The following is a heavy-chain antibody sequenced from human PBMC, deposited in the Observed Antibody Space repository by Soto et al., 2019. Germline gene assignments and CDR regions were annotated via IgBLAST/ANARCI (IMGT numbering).Heavy chain of an antibody. CDR3: TTDGSGEQLARQDYYYYGMDV. D-gene: IGHD3-10*01. Sequence: SGGSLRLSCAASGFTFSNAWMSWVRQAPGKGLEWVGRIKSKTDGGTTDYAAPVKGRFTISRDDSKNTLYLQMNSLKTEDTAVYYCTTDGSGEQLARQDYYYYGMDVWGQGTTVTVSS. CDR1: GFTFSNAW. V-gene: IGHV3-15*01. CDR2: IKSKTDGGTT. J-gene: IGHJ6*02.